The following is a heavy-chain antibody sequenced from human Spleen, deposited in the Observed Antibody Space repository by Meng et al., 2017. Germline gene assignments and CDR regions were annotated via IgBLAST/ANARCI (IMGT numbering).Heavy chain of an antibody. CDR1: GFTFSSYA. V-gene: IGHV3-23*01. D-gene: IGHD3-22*01. Sequence: GESLKISCAASGFTFSSYAMSWVRQAPGKGLEWVSAISGSGGSTYYADSVKGRFTISRDNSKNTLYLQMNSLRAEDTAVYYCAKDTVGDYYDSRTYWYFDLWGRGTLVTVSS. J-gene: IGHJ2*01. CDR2: ISGSGGST. CDR3: AKDTVGDYYDSRTYWYFDL.